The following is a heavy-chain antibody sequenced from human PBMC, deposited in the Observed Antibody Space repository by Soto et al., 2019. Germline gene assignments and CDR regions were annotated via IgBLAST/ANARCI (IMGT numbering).Heavy chain of an antibody. Sequence: ASVKVSCKASGYTFTGYYMHWVRQAPGQGLEWMGWINPNSGGTNYAQKFQGWVTMTRDTSISTAYMELSRLRSDDTAVYYRARDRLPYCSSTSCSPYGMDVWGQGTTVTVSS. D-gene: IGHD2-2*01. J-gene: IGHJ6*02. V-gene: IGHV1-2*04. CDR1: GYTFTGYY. CDR3: ARDRLPYCSSTSCSPYGMDV. CDR2: INPNSGGT.